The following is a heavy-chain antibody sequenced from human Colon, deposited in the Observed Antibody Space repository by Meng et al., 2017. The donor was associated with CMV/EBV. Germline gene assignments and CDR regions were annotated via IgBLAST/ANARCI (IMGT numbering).Heavy chain of an antibody. V-gene: IGHV4-59*11. D-gene: IGHD1-1*01. J-gene: IGHJ6*02. Sequence: SETLSLTCTVSGGSISSHYWTWIRQPPGKGLEWIGSIYYSGTTDYNPSLRSRVTVSVDTSKTHFSLKLSSVTDADTAVYYCARFSATGAYYYGMDVWGQGTTVTVSS. CDR3: ARFSATGAYYYGMDV. CDR2: IYYSGTT. CDR1: GGSISSHY.